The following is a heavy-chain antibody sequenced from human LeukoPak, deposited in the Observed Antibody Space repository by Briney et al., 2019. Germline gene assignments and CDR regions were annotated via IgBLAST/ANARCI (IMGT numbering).Heavy chain of an antibody. CDR3: ARVKGYCTNGVCYSPGGDY. V-gene: IGHV4-61*02. CDR1: GGSISSGSYY. J-gene: IGHJ4*02. CDR2: IYTSGST. Sequence: PSQTLSLTCTVSGGSISSGSYYWSWIRQPAGKGLEWIGRIYTSGSTNYNPSLKSRVTISVDTSKNKFSLKLSSVTASDTAVYYCARVKGYCTNGVCYSPGGDYWGQGTLVTVSS. D-gene: IGHD2-8*01.